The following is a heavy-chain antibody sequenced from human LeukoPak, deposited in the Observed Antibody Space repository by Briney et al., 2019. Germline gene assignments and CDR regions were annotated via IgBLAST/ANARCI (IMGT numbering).Heavy chain of an antibody. V-gene: IGHV3-21*01. CDR2: ISSSSSYI. D-gene: IGHD2-15*01. CDR3: ASLVAATSTNWFDP. Sequence: GGSLRLSCAASGFTFSSYSMNWVRQAPGKGLEWVSSISSSSSYIYYADSVKGRFTISRDNAKNSLYLQMNSLRAEDTAVYYCASLVAATSTNWFDPWGQGTLVTVSS. CDR1: GFTFSSYS. J-gene: IGHJ5*02.